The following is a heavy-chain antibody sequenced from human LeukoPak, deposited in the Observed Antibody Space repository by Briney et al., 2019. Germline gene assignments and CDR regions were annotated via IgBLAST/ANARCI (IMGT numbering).Heavy chain of an antibody. V-gene: IGHV4-59*01. D-gene: IGHD4-23*01. CDR2: IFYTGST. Sequence: SETLSLTCAVYGGSFSGYYWSWIRQPPGRGLEWIGYIFYTGSTNYNPSLKSQVTISVLTSKNRFSLKLSSVTAADTAVYYCATLTGGDDAFDIWGQGTMVTVSS. J-gene: IGHJ3*02. CDR3: ATLTGGDDAFDI. CDR1: GGSFSGYY.